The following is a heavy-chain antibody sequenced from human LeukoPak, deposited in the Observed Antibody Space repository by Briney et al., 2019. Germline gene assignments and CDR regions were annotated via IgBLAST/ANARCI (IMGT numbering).Heavy chain of an antibody. Sequence: GGSLRLSCAASGFTFSNFAVSWVRQAPRRGLEWVSTISGSGGSTYYADSVKGRFTISRDNSKNTLYLQMNSLRAEDTAVYYCAKDVGTTVTTSDYWGQGTLVTVSS. V-gene: IGHV3-23*01. CDR3: AKDVGTTVTTSDY. CDR1: GFTFSNFA. J-gene: IGHJ4*02. D-gene: IGHD4-17*01. CDR2: ISGSGGST.